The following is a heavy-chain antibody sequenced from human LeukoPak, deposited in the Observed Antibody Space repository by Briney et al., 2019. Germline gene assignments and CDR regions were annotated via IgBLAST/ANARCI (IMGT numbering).Heavy chain of an antibody. CDR3: ARSEADGYNSGVSDY. D-gene: IGHD5-24*01. CDR1: CYSISSGYY. Sequence: SETLSLTCTVSCYSISSGYYWGWIRQPPGKGLEWIGSIYHSGSTYYNPSLKSRVTISVDTSKNQFSLKLSSVTAADTAVYYCARSEADGYNSGVSDYWGQGTLVTVSS. J-gene: IGHJ4*02. CDR2: IYHSGST. V-gene: IGHV4-38-2*02.